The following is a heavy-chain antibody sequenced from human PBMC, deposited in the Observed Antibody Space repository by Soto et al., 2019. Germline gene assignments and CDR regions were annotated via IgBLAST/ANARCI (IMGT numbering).Heavy chain of an antibody. CDR1: GYSFTSYW. D-gene: IGHD3-22*01. Sequence: GESLKISCKGSGYSFTSYWIGWVRQMPGKGLEWMGIIYPGDSDTRYSPSFQGQVTISADKSISTAYLQWSSLKASDTAMYYCARQYYYASSGYTGRYYYGMDVWGQGTTVTVSS. CDR3: ARQYYYASSGYTGRYYYGMDV. V-gene: IGHV5-51*01. CDR2: IYPGDSDT. J-gene: IGHJ6*02.